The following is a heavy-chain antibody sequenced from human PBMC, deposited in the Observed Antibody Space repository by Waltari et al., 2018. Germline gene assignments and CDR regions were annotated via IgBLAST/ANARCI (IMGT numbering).Heavy chain of an antibody. V-gene: IGHV4-61*09. D-gene: IGHD6-13*01. J-gene: IGHJ4*02. Sequence: QVQLQESGPGLVKPSQTLSLTCTVSGGSISSGSYYWSWIRQPAGKGLEWIGYIYTSGRTNYNPSLKSRVTIPVDTSKNQFSLKLSSVTAADTAVYYCARSWGQQLVFDYWGQGTLVTVSS. CDR2: IYTSGRT. CDR1: GGSISSGSYY. CDR3: ARSWGQQLVFDY.